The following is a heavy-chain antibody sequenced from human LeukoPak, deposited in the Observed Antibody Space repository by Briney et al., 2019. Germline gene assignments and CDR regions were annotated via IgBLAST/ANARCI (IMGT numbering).Heavy chain of an antibody. V-gene: IGHV1-8*01. D-gene: IGHD3-10*01. CDR3: ARGRYYYGSGSYSAAISYYYMDV. CDR1: GYTFTSYD. Sequence: ASVKVSCKASGYTFTSYDINWVRQATGQGLEWMGWMNPNSGNTGYAQKFQGRVTMTRNTSISTAYMELSSLRSEDTAVYYCARGRYYYGSGSYSAAISYYYMDVWGKGTTVTVSS. J-gene: IGHJ6*03. CDR2: MNPNSGNT.